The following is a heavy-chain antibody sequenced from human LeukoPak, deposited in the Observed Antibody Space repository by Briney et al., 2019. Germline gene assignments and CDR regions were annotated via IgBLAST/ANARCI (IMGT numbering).Heavy chain of an antibody. CDR1: GYTFTGYY. CDR3: ARAERRSYDFWGDQHYYYMDV. J-gene: IGHJ6*03. V-gene: IGHV1-2*02. CDR2: INPNSGGT. D-gene: IGHD3-3*01. Sequence: ASVKVSCKASGYTFTGYYMHWVRQAPGQGLEWMGWINPNSGGTNYAQKFQGRVTITRNTSISTAYMELSSLRSEDTAVYYCARAERRSYDFWGDQHYYYMDVWGEGTTVTVSS.